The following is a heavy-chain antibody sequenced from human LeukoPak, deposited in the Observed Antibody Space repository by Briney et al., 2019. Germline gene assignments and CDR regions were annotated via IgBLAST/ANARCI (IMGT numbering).Heavy chain of an antibody. V-gene: IGHV4-4*07. CDR2: IYTSGST. D-gene: IGHD6-13*01. CDR1: GSSISNYY. J-gene: IGHJ4*02. Sequence: SETLSLTCTVSGSSISNYYWSWIRQPAGKGLEWIGRIYTSGSTNYNPSLKSRVTISVDKSKNQFSLMLTSVTVADTAVYYCARDRGIATTQPFDFWGQGTLVTVSS. CDR3: ARDRGIATTQPFDF.